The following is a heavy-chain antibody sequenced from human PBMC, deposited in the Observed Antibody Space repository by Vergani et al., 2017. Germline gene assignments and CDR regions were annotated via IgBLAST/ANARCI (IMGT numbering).Heavy chain of an antibody. Sequence: QLQLQESGSGLVKPSQTLSLTCAVSGGSISSGGYSWSWIRQPPGKCLEWIGYIYHSGSTYYNPSLKSRVTISVDRSKNQFSLKLSSVTAADTAVYYCARDSDCSGGSCHGWFDPWGQGTLVTVSS. CDR2: IYHSGST. CDR3: ARDSDCSGGSCHGWFDP. V-gene: IGHV4-30-2*01. J-gene: IGHJ5*02. D-gene: IGHD2-15*01. CDR1: GGSISSGGYS.